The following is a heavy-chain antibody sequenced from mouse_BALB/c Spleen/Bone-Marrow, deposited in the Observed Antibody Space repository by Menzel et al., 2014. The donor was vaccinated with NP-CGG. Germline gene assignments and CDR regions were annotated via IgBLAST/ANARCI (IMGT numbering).Heavy chain of an antibody. CDR2: IYPGDGDT. V-gene: IGHV1-82*01. CDR1: GYAFSNSW. J-gene: IGHJ4*01. D-gene: IGHD2-3*01. Sequence: QVQLKHSGPELVKPGASVKISCKASGYAFSNSWMNWVKQRSGQGLEWIGRIYPGDGDTYYNGKFKDKATLTADKSSSTAYMQLSSLTSVDSAVYFCARSDGYRAMDYWGQGTSVTVSS. CDR3: ARSDGYRAMDY.